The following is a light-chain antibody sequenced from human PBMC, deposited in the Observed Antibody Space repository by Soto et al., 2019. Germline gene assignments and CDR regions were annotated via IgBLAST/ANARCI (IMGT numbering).Light chain of an antibody. CDR3: SSNAGTNNRYV. J-gene: IGLJ1*01. V-gene: IGLV2-8*01. CDR2: EVI. Sequence: SVLTQPPSASGSPGQSVTISCTGTSSDVGGYNYVSWYQQHPGKAPKLIIYEVIKRPSGVPDRFSGSKSGNTASLTVSGLQAEDEADYYCSSNAGTNNRYVFGTGTKVTV. CDR1: SSDVGGYNY.